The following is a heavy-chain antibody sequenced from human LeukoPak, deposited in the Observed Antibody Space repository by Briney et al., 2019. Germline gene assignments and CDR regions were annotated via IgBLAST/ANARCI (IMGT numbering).Heavy chain of an antibody. J-gene: IGHJ4*02. D-gene: IGHD3-9*01. Sequence: SETLSLTCTVSGGSISSSSYYWGWIRQPPGKGLEWIGSIYYSGSTYYNPSPKSRVTISVDTSKNQFSLKLSSVTAADTAVYYCARQGGRYFDWLLTYFDYWGQGTLVTVSS. CDR1: GGSISSSSYY. CDR3: ARQGGRYFDWLLTYFDY. V-gene: IGHV4-39*01. CDR2: IYYSGST.